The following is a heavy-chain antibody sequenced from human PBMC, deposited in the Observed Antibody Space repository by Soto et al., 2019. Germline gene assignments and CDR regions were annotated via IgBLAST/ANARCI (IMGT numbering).Heavy chain of an antibody. J-gene: IGHJ6*02. D-gene: IGHD2-15*01. V-gene: IGHV3-48*01. CDR3: ASDCGYGSGMDV. CDR1: GFTFRNYN. CDR2: ISGASGTI. Sequence: EVQLVESGGGLVQPGGSLRLSCAASGFTFRNYNMNWVRQAPGKGLEWLSYISGASGTIYYADSMQGRFTISRDNAKNSLYLQMNSLRAEDTAMYYCASDCGYGSGMDVWGQGTTVTVSS.